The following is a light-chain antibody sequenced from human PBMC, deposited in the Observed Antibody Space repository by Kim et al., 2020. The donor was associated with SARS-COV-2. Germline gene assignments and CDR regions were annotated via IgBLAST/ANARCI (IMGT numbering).Light chain of an antibody. J-gene: IGKJ3*01. CDR3: QQRSNWPPFT. CDR1: QSVSSY. Sequence: SPGERATLSCRACQSVSSYLAWYQPKPGQAPRLLIYDASNRATGIPARYSGSGSGTDFTLTISSLEPEDFAVYYCQQRSNWPPFTFGPGTKVDIK. V-gene: IGKV3-11*01. CDR2: DAS.